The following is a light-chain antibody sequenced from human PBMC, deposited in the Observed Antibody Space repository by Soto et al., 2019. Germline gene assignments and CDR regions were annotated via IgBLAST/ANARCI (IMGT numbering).Light chain of an antibody. CDR3: HQRQSWPRT. J-gene: IGKJ1*01. Sequence: EIVLTQSPATLSSFPGDRVTLSCRASQAVNTRLAWYQHKPGQAPRLLIYLASNGAAGVPARFSGSGFGTDFTLTISDVEPEDFAVYYCHQRQSWPRTFGQGTKVDIK. CDR2: LAS. CDR1: QAVNTR. V-gene: IGKV3-11*01.